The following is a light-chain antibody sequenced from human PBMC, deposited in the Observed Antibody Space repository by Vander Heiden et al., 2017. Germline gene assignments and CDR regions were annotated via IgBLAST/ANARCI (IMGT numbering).Light chain of an antibody. CDR2: DSS. J-gene: IGKJ3*01. CDR1: HSVNSKF. CDR3: QQFGNSPLFS. V-gene: IGKV3-20*01. Sequence: EIVLTQSPGTLSLSPGDRATISCRASHSVNSKFLAWYQQKPGQAPRLLIYDSSTRAAGVPDRFSGSGSGTDFTLTISRLEPEDFAVYFCQQFGNSPLFSFGPGTKVEIK.